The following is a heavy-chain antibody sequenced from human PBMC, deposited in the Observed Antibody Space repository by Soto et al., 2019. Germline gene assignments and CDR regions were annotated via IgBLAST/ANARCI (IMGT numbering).Heavy chain of an antibody. J-gene: IGHJ5*02. Sequence: QITVKEAGPTLVRPTQTLTLNCSFSGFALSTTGVGVGWIRQPPGKALEWLALIYWDDDKRYCAYLKSRLTNTKDTSKKEVILRMTHMDPVDTATYYCAQRLCDCGLGGERANCFDPWGQGTMVTVSS. V-gene: IGHV2-5*02. CDR1: GFALSTTGVG. CDR2: IYWDDDK. D-gene: IGHD3-16*01. CDR3: AQRLCDCGLGGERANCFDP.